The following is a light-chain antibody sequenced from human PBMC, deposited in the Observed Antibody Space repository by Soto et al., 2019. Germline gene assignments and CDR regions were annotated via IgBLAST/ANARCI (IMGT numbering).Light chain of an antibody. J-gene: IGKJ1*01. V-gene: IGKV3-11*01. Sequence: EIVLTQSPATLSLSPGERATLSCRASQSVSSYLAWYQQKPGQAPRLLIYDASTRATGIPDRFSGSGSGTDFTLTISRLEPEDFAVYYCQQYNAWPRTFGQGTKVDI. CDR3: QQYNAWPRT. CDR1: QSVSSY. CDR2: DAS.